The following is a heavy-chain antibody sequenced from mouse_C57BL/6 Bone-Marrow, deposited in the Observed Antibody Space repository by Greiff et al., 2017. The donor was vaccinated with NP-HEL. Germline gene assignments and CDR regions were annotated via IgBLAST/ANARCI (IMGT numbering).Heavy chain of an antibody. D-gene: IGHD1-1*01. CDR1: GFTFSSYA. V-gene: IGHV5-4*01. CDR2: ISAGGSYT. CDR3: ARGGYYGLFFDY. J-gene: IGHJ2*01. Sequence: EVQGVESGGGLVKPGGSLKLSCEASGFTFSSYAMSWVSQTPEKRLEWVAPISAGGSYTYYPDNVKGRFTISRDNAKNNLYLQMSHLKSEDTAMYYCARGGYYGLFFDYWGQGTTLTVSA.